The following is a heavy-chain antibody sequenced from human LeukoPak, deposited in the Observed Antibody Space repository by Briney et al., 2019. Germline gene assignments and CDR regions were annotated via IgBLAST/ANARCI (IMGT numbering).Heavy chain of an antibody. CDR2: IKEDGSEK. CDR3: ATSTYYYDS. J-gene: IGHJ4*02. CDR1: GFTFSTYW. Sequence: PGGSLRLSCAASGFTFSTYWMNWVRQAPGKGLEWVANIKEDGSEKYYVDSVKGRFTISRDNAKNSPYLQMNSLRAEDTAVYYCATSTYYYDSWDQGTLVTVSS. V-gene: IGHV3-7*05.